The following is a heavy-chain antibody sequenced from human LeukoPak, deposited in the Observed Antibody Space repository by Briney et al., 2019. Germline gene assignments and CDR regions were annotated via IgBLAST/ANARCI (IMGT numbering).Heavy chain of an antibody. D-gene: IGHD5-18*01. V-gene: IGHV4-59*12. CDR2: VHYSGST. CDR3: ATGRSIQYFDY. CDR1: GVSIFSSY. J-gene: IGHJ4*02. Sequence: PSETLSLTCTVSGVSIFSSYWNWVRQPPGKGLEWIGYVHYSGSTNYNPSLKSRVTISVDTSKSQFSLKLSSATAADTAVYYCATGRSIQYFDYWGQGTLLTVSS.